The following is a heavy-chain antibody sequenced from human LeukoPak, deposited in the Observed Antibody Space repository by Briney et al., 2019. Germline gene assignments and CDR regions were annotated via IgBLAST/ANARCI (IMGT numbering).Heavy chain of an antibody. V-gene: IGHV1-8*01. CDR1: GYTFTSYD. Sequence: EGSVKVSCKASGYTFTSYDINWVGQGTGQGLEWMGWMNPNSGNTGYAQKFQGRGTMTRTTSISTAYMELSSLRSEDTAVYYCGRLWRYGSSSSWGQGTLVTVSS. CDR3: GRLWRYGSSSS. J-gene: IGHJ5*02. CDR2: MNPNSGNT. D-gene: IGHD3-10*01.